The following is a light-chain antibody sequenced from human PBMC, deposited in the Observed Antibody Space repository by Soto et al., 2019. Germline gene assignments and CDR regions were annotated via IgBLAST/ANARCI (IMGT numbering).Light chain of an antibody. V-gene: IGLV2-14*01. CDR2: DVS. J-gene: IGLJ2*01. CDR1: SSDVGGYNY. Sequence: QSALTQPASVSGAPGHSITISCTGTSSDVGGYNYVSWYQQHPGKAPKLMIYDVSNRPSGVSNRFSGSKSGNTASLTISGLQAEDEADYYCSSYTSSSTVVFGGGTTLTVL. CDR3: SSYTSSSTVV.